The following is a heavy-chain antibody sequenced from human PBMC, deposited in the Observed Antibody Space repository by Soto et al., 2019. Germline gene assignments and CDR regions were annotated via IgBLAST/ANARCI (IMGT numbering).Heavy chain of an antibody. CDR2: IDPSDSYA. J-gene: IGHJ5*02. V-gene: IGHV5-10-1*01. CDR3: GRVRVDKAEGWFDP. CDR1: GDSFTTYW. D-gene: IGHD5-18*01. Sequence: GESLKISCNASGDSFTTYWITWVRQMPWKGLEWMGRIDPSDSYANYSPSFQGHVTISADKSINTAYLQWSSLKASDTAIYYCGRVRVDKAEGWFDPWGQGTLVTVSS.